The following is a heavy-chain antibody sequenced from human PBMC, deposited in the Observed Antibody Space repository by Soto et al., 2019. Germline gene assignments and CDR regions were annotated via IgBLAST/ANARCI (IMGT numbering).Heavy chain of an antibody. J-gene: IGHJ4*02. D-gene: IGHD2-15*01. CDR1: GFTFSNAW. CDR3: TTDFVIVATRLGYCSGGSRPPWAYFDY. CDR2: IKSKTDGGTT. Sequence: GGSLRLSCAASGFTFSNAWMSWVRQAPGKGLEWVGRIKSKTDGGTTDYAAPVKGRFTISRDDSKNTLYLQMNSLKTEDTAVYYFTTDFVIVATRLGYCSGGSRPPWAYFDYWGQGTLVTVSS. V-gene: IGHV3-15*01.